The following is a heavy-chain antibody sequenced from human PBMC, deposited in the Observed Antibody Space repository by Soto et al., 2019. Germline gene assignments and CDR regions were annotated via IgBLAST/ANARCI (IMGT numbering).Heavy chain of an antibody. CDR1: GFTFGNYW. D-gene: IGHD2-15*01. CDR3: ARGDCVGGTCYSLAGSFYYYMDV. V-gene: IGHV3-74*01. CDR2: INSDGSVS. Sequence: EVQLVESGGGLVQPGGSLRLSCAASGFTFGNYWMYWVRQAPGKGLVWVSRINSDGSVSSYADSVKGGLTISRDNVKNTLYLQMDSLRVEDTAVYYCARGDCVGGTCYSLAGSFYYYMDVWGKGTTVTVFS. J-gene: IGHJ6*03.